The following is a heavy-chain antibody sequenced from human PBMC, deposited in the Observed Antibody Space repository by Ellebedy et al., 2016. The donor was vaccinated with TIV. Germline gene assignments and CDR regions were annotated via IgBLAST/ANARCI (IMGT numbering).Heavy chain of an antibody. CDR1: GFTFSNYA. D-gene: IGHD5-12*01. Sequence: GESLKISCAASGFTFSNYAMHWVRQAPGKGLEWVANTKEDGSEKYYVDSVRGRFTISRDNAKNSLYLQMNSLRAEDTAVYYCARDRGYDTFDYWGQGILVTVSS. V-gene: IGHV3-7*01. CDR3: ARDRGYDTFDY. CDR2: TKEDGSEK. J-gene: IGHJ4*02.